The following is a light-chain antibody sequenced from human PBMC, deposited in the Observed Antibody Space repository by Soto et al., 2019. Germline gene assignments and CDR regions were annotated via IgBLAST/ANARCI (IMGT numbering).Light chain of an antibody. J-gene: IGKJ5*01. V-gene: IGKV1-33*01. CDR1: QDISNY. Sequence: DIQMTQSPSSLSASVGDRVTITCQASQDISNYLNWYQQKPGKAPTLLIYDASNLETRVPSRFSGSGSGTDFTLTISSLQPEDIASYYCQQYENLPITFGQGTRLEIK. CDR2: DAS. CDR3: QQYENLPIT.